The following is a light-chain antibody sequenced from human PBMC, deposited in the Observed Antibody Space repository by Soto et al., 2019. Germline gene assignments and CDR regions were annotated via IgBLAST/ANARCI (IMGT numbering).Light chain of an antibody. CDR3: QKYSSAPPT. CDR1: QGISNF. Sequence: DIQLTQSPASLSASVGDRVTITCRASQGISNFVAWYQQKPGESPKLLIYAASTLQSGAPSRFSGSGSGTHFTLSISNLQPEDVGTFYCQKYSSAPPTFGHGTRVEI. J-gene: IGKJ1*01. CDR2: AAS. V-gene: IGKV1-27*01.